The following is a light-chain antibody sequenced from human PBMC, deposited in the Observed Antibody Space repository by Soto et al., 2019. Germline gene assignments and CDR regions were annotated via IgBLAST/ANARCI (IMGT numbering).Light chain of an antibody. CDR2: GAS. CDR1: QSVASTY. CDR3: QQYGSSPWT. Sequence: IGMSQSAATVSVSPGERATISCSASQSVASTYLAWYQQKPGQAPRLLFYGASIRATGIPDRFSGSGSGTDFTLTINRLEPEDFAVYYCQQYGSSPWTFGQGTNVDI. J-gene: IGKJ1*01. V-gene: IGKV3-20*01.